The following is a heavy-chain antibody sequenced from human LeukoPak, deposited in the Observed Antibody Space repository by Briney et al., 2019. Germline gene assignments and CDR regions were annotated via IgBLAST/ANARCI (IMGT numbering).Heavy chain of an antibody. Sequence: PSQTLSLTXTVSGGSISSGDYYWSWIRQPPGKGLEWIGYIYYSGSTYYNPSLKSRVTISVDTSKNQFSLKLSSVTAADTAVYYCARHFIPGGFGEITYSNWFDPWGQGTLVTVSS. D-gene: IGHD3-10*01. CDR3: ARHFIPGGFGEITYSNWFDP. CDR2: IYYSGST. V-gene: IGHV4-30-4*08. J-gene: IGHJ5*02. CDR1: GGSISSGDYY.